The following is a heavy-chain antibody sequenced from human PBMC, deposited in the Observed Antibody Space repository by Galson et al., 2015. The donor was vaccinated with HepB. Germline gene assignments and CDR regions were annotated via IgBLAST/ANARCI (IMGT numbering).Heavy chain of an antibody. CDR2: IYYSGST. CDR3: ARLGKEMATTGYFDY. Sequence: SETLSLTCTVSGGSISSSSYYWGWIRQPPGKGLEWIGSIYYSGSTYYNPSLKSRVTISVDTSKNQFSLKLSSVTAADTAVYYCARLGKEMATTGYFDYWGQGTLVTVSS. J-gene: IGHJ4*02. CDR1: GGSISSSSYY. V-gene: IGHV4-39*01. D-gene: IGHD5-24*01.